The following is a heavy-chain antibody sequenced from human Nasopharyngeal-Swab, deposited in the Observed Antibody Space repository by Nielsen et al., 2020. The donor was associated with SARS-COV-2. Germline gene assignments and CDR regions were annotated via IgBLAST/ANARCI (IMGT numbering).Heavy chain of an antibody. CDR3: ARADYDSSGYYRYYYYYYGMDV. J-gene: IGHJ6*02. CDR2: ISSSGSTI. CDR1: GFTFSDYY. D-gene: IGHD3-22*01. Sequence: GGSLRPSCAASGFTFSDYYMSWIRQAPGKGLEWASYISSSGSTIYYADSVKGRFTISRDNAKNSLYLQMNSLRAEDTAVYYCARADYDSSGYYRYYYYYYGMDVWGQGTTVTVSS. V-gene: IGHV3-11*01.